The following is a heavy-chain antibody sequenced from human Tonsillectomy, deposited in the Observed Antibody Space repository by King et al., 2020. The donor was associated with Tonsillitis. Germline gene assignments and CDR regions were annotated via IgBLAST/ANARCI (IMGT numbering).Heavy chain of an antibody. V-gene: IGHV3-30*18. CDR2: IAYDASYE. CDR1: GFTFGNYG. J-gene: IGHJ2*01. CDR3: AKDVIGLSDWYFDL. D-gene: IGHD3-10*01. Sequence: QLVQSGGGVVQPGTSLRLSCAASGFTFGNYGMHWVRQAPGKGLEWVALIAYDASYENYADSVKGRFTISRDNSKNTLYLEMNSLRVEDTAVYYCAKDVIGLSDWYFDLWGRGTLVTVSS.